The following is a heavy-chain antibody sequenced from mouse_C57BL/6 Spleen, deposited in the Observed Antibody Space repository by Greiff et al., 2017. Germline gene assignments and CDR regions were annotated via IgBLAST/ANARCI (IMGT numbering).Heavy chain of an antibody. Sequence: VKLQQSGAELVRPGASVKLSCKASGYTFTDYYINWVKQRPGQGLEWIARIYPGSGNTYYNEKFKGKATLTAEKSSSTAYMQLSGLTSEDSAVYFCARSFYYGSSYFDYWGQGTTLTVSS. D-gene: IGHD1-1*01. CDR2: IYPGSGNT. CDR3: ARSFYYGSSYFDY. CDR1: GYTFTDYY. V-gene: IGHV1-76*01. J-gene: IGHJ2*01.